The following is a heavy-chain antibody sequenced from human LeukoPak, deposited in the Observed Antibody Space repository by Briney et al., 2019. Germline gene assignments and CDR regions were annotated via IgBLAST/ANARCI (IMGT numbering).Heavy chain of an antibody. CDR3: ARDSAPYYDFWSGYSGTFDY. Sequence: GGSLRLSCVASGFTFSSYWMHWVRQAPGKGLVWVSRINSDGSSTSYADSVKGRFTISRDNAKNTLYLQMNSLRAEDTAVYYCARDSAPYYDFWSGYSGTFDYWGQGTLVTVSS. CDR2: INSDGSST. CDR1: GFTFSSYW. V-gene: IGHV3-74*01. D-gene: IGHD3-3*01. J-gene: IGHJ4*02.